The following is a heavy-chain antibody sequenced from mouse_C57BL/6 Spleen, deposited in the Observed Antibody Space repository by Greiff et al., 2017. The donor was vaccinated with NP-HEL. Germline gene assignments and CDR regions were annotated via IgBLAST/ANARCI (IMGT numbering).Heavy chain of an antibody. CDR2: IHPNSGST. V-gene: IGHV1-64*01. Sequence: VQLQQPGAELVKPGASVKLSCKASGYTFTSYWMHWVKQRPGQGLEWIGMIHPNSGSTNYNEKFKSKATLTVDKSSSTAYMQLSSLTSEDSAVYYCARRGVTTGFDYWGQGTTLTVSS. J-gene: IGHJ2*01. CDR1: GYTFTSYW. CDR3: ARRGVTTGFDY. D-gene: IGHD2-2*01.